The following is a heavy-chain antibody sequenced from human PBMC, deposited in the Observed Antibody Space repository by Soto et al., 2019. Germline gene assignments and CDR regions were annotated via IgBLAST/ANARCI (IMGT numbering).Heavy chain of an antibody. Sequence: SETLSLTCAVSGGSISSSNWWSWVRQPPGKGLEWIGEIYHSGSTNYNPSLKSRVTISVDKSKNQFSLKLSSVTAADTAVYYCARSPDSSGYYHGSYCYVMYFRAQGTTVPVS. D-gene: IGHD3-22*01. CDR1: GGSISSSNW. CDR3: ARSPDSSGYYHGSYCYVMYF. CDR2: IYHSGST. J-gene: IGHJ6*02. V-gene: IGHV4-4*02.